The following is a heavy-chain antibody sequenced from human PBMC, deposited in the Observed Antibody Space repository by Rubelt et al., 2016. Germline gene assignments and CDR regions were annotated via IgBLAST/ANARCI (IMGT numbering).Heavy chain of an antibody. CDR2: ISAYNGNT. V-gene: IGHV1-18*01. D-gene: IGHD1-14*01. J-gene: IGHJ6*02. Sequence: CKASGGTFSSYAISWVRQAPGQGLEWMGWISAYNGNTNYAQKLQGRVTMTTDTSTSTAYMELRSLRSDDTAVYYCARVNRRQNYYYGMDVWVQGTTVTVSS. CDR3: ARVNRRQNYYYGMDV. CDR1: GGTFSSYA.